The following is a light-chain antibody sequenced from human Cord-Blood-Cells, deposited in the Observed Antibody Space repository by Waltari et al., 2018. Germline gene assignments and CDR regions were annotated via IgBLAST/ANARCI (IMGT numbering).Light chain of an antibody. CDR2: EGS. J-gene: IGLJ1*01. Sequence: QSALTQPASVSGSPGQSITISCTGTSSDVGSFNLLSWYQQHPGKPPKLMIYEGSKRPSGVSNRFSGSKSGNTASLTISGLQAEDEADYYCCSYAGSSTFVFGTGTKVTVL. CDR1: SSDVGSFNL. V-gene: IGLV2-23*01. CDR3: CSYAGSSTFV.